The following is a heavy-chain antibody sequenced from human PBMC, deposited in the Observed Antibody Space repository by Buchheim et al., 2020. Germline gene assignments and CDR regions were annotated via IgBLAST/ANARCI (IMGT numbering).Heavy chain of an antibody. D-gene: IGHD2-2*01. CDR1: GFTFSDYY. J-gene: IGHJ6*03. Sequence: QVQLVESGGGLVKPGGSLRLSCAASGFTFSDYYMSWIRQAPGKGLEWVSYISSSSSYTNYADSVKGRFTISRDNAKNSLYLQMNSLRAEDTAVYYCARGRLGYCSSTSCYVTYMDVWGKGTT. V-gene: IGHV3-11*05. CDR2: ISSSSSYT. CDR3: ARGRLGYCSSTSCYVTYMDV.